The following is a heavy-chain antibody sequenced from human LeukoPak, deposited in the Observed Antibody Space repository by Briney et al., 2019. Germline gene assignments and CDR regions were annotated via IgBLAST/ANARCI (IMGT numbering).Heavy chain of an antibody. CDR2: IYTSGST. D-gene: IGHD3-10*01. V-gene: IGHV4-4*07. J-gene: IGHJ6*03. CDR3: ARDYGSESFYYYYYYMDV. CDR1: GGSISSYY. Sequence: PSETLSLTCTVSGGSISSYYWSWLRQPAGKGLEWIGRIYTSGSTNYNPSLKSRVTMSVDTSKNQFSLKLSSVTAADTAVYYCARDYGSESFYYYYYYMDVWGKGTTVTISS.